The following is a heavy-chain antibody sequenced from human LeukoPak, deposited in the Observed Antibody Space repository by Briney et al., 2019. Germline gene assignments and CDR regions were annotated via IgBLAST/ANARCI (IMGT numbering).Heavy chain of an antibody. V-gene: IGHV3-30*04. Sequence: PGRSLRLSCAASGFTFSSYATHWVRQAPGKGLEWVAVISYDGSNKYYADSVKGRFTISRDNSKNTLYLQMNSLRAEDTAVYYCARVPGSSWYYFDYWGQGTLVTVSS. D-gene: IGHD6-13*01. CDR2: ISYDGSNK. CDR1: GFTFSSYA. J-gene: IGHJ4*02. CDR3: ARVPGSSWYYFDY.